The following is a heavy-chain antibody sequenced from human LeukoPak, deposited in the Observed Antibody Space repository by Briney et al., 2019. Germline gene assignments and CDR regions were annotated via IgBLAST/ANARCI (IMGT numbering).Heavy chain of an antibody. CDR1: GFTISNYW. D-gene: IGHD1-7*01. Sequence: GGSLRLSCAASGFTISNYWMHGVRQAPGKARVWSERIKKDGSSTTYADSVKGRFTISRGNAKNTVYLQMNSLRAEDTAVYHCARRPESGTASAYNFYGMDVWGQGTTVTVSS. CDR2: IKKDGSST. J-gene: IGHJ6*02. CDR3: ARRPESGTASAYNFYGMDV. V-gene: IGHV3-74*01.